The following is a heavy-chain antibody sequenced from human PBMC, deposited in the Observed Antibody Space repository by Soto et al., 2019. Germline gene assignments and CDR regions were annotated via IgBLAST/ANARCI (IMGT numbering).Heavy chain of an antibody. Sequence: GESLKISCQSSGYTFSNFWSGWVRQLPGKGLEWMGIIYTGYHETRYSPSLPGKVTISADRSINTAYLQWNSLEASDTAFYFCARSPRSSPYFDYWGQGALVTVSS. CDR3: ARSPRSSPYFDY. D-gene: IGHD6-13*01. V-gene: IGHV5-51*01. CDR1: GYTFSNFW. J-gene: IGHJ4*02. CDR2: IYTGYHET.